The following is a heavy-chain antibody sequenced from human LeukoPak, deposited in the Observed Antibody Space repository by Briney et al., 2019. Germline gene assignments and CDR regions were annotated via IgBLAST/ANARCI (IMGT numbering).Heavy chain of an antibody. Sequence: ASVKVSCKSSGYIFTSYGISWVRQAPGQGLEWMGWISTNKGNTNYAQRLQGRVTMTTDTSTSTAYMELRSLRSDDTAIYYCVRDIQWRFDPWGQGTLVTVSS. V-gene: IGHV1-18*01. J-gene: IGHJ5*02. CDR1: GYIFTSYG. CDR2: ISTNKGNT. D-gene: IGHD2-8*01. CDR3: VRDIQWRFDP.